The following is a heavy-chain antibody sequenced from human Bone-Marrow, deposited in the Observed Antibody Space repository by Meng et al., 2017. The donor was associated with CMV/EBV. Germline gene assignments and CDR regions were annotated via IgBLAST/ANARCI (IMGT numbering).Heavy chain of an antibody. J-gene: IGHJ4*02. V-gene: IGHV3-7*01. D-gene: IGHD3-3*01. CDR2: IKQDGSEK. CDR1: GFTFSSYW. CDR3: ARVRFWSGYRNYFDY. Sequence: GESLKISCAASGFTFSSYWMSWVRQAPGKGLEWVANIKQDGSEKYYVDSVKGRFTISRDNAKNSLYLQMNSLRAEDTAVYYCARVRFWSGYRNYFDYCGQGTLVTVSS.